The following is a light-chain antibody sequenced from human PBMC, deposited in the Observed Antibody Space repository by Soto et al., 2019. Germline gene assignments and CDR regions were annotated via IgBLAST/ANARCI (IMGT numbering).Light chain of an antibody. J-gene: IGLJ2*01. V-gene: IGLV4-69*01. CDR2: LNSDGSH. Sequence: QLVLTQSPSASASLGASVKLTCTLSSGHSSYAIAWHQQQPEKGPRYLMKLNSDGSHSKGDGIPDRFSGSSSGAERYLTISSLQSEDAADYYCQTWGTGIVVFGGGTKVTV. CDR3: QTWGTGIVV. CDR1: SGHSSYA.